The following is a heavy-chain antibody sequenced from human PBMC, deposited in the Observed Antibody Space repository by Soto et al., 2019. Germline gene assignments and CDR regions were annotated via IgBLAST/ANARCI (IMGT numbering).Heavy chain of an antibody. CDR2: VYADGAT. D-gene: IGHD3-10*01. CDR1: GFTVSNYH. Sequence: EVQLVESGGGLVQPGESLRLSCAASGFTVSNYHMTWVRQAPGKGLEWVSAVYADGATSHADSVKDRFTVSRDNSRNTLNLQMGGLRAGDPAVYYCARSGGGLDYWGQGTLVTVSS. CDR3: ARSGGGLDY. V-gene: IGHV3-66*01. J-gene: IGHJ4*02.